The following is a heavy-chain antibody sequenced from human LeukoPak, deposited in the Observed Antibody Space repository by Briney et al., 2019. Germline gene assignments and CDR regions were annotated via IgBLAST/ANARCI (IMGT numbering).Heavy chain of an antibody. D-gene: IGHD3-22*01. Sequence: GGSLRLSCAASGFTFSSYWMSWVRQAPGKGLGWVANIKQDGSEKYYVDSVKGRFTISRDNSKNTLYLQMNSLRAEDTAVYYCAKDYYYDSSGYGYFDYWGQGTLVTVSS. J-gene: IGHJ4*02. CDR2: IKQDGSEK. CDR3: AKDYYYDSSGYGYFDY. V-gene: IGHV3-7*01. CDR1: GFTFSSYW.